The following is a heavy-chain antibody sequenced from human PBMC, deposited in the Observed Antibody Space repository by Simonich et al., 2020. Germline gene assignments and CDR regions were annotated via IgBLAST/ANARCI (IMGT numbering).Heavy chain of an antibody. CDR1: GFTFSSYW. CDR2: NNSDGSST. J-gene: IGHJ3*02. V-gene: IGHV3-74*01. D-gene: IGHD4-4*01. CDR3: ARDYSNYDAFDI. Sequence: EVQLVESGGGLVQPGGSLRLSCAASGFTFSSYWMNWVRQAPGKGLVWVSRNNSDGSSTSYADSVKGRFTISRDNAKNTLYLQMNSLRAEDTAVYYCARDYSNYDAFDIWGQGTMVTVSS.